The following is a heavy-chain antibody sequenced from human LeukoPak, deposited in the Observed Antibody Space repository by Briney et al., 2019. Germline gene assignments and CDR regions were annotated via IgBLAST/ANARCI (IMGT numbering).Heavy chain of an antibody. CDR2: IIPIFGTA. D-gene: IGHD3-10*01. V-gene: IGHV1-69*13. J-gene: IGHJ4*02. CDR1: GDTFSSYA. Sequence: ASVNVSCKASGDTFSSYAISWVPQAPGQGLESMGGIIPIFGTANYAQKFQGRVTITADESTSTAYMELSSLRSEDTAVYYCARDRITMVRGVSAFNYWGQGTLVTVSS. CDR3: ARDRITMVRGVSAFNY.